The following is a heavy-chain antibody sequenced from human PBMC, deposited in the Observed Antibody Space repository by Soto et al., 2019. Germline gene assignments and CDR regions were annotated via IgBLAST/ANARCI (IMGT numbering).Heavy chain of an antibody. J-gene: IGHJ6*02. D-gene: IGHD3-16*01. CDR1: GFTFDDYT. CDR2: VSWDSGNR. V-gene: IGHV3-43*01. CDR3: EKGASGAGFVWDF. Sequence: GGSLRLSCAASGFTFDDYTMHWVRQRPGKGLEWVSLVSWDSGNRIYADSVQGRFTISRDNSNSSLFLQMNSLRTEDTAVYFCEKGASGAGFVWDFWGLETTVNVSS.